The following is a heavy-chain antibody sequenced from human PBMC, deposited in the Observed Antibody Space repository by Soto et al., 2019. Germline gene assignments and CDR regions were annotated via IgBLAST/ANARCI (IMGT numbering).Heavy chain of an antibody. CDR3: AKGPSAKRYYYYGMDV. J-gene: IGHJ6*02. D-gene: IGHD2-15*01. CDR1: GFTFSSYG. Sequence: QVQLVESGGGVVQPGRSLRLSCAASGFTFSSYGMHWVRQAPGKGLEWVAVISYDGSNKYYADSVKGRFTISRDNSKNTLYLQMNSLRVEDTAVYYCAKGPSAKRYYYYGMDVWGQGTTVTVSS. V-gene: IGHV3-30*18. CDR2: ISYDGSNK.